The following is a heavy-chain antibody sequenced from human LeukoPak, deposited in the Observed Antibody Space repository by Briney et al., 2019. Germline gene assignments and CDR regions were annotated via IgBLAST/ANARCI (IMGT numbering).Heavy chain of an antibody. Sequence: PSETPSLTCTVSGYSISSGYYWGWIRQPPGKGLEWIGSIYHSGSSYYNPSLNSRVTISVDTSKNQFSLKLSSVTAADTAVYYCARGGSYWTTLDYWGQGTLVTVSS. V-gene: IGHV4-38-2*02. CDR1: GYSISSGYY. J-gene: IGHJ4*02. CDR3: ARGGSYWTTLDY. CDR2: IYHSGSS. D-gene: IGHD1-26*01.